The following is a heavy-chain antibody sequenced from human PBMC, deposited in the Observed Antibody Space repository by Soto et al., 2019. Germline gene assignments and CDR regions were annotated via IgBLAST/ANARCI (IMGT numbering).Heavy chain of an antibody. J-gene: IGHJ3*02. CDR1: GYTFTSYY. V-gene: IGHV1-46*03. CDR2: INPSGGST. Sequence: RASVKVSCKASGYTFTSYYMHWVRQAPGQGLEWMGIINPSGGSTSYAQKFQGRVTMTRDTSTSTVYMELSSLRSEDTAVYYCARDPYGDYEVNAFDIWGQGTMVTVSS. D-gene: IGHD4-17*01. CDR3: ARDPYGDYEVNAFDI.